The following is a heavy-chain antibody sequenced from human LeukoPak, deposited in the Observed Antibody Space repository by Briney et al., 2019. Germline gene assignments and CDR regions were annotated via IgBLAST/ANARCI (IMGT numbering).Heavy chain of an antibody. CDR1: GGSFSGYY. D-gene: IGHD3-3*01. V-gene: IGHV4-34*01. CDR2: INHSGST. Sequence: SETLSLTCAVYGGSFSGYYWSWIRQPPGKGLEWSGEINHSGSTNYNPSLKSRVTISVDTSKNQCSLKLSSVTVADTAVYYCARVNYDFWRTKDWFDPWGQGTLVTVSS. CDR3: ARVNYDFWRTKDWFDP. J-gene: IGHJ5*02.